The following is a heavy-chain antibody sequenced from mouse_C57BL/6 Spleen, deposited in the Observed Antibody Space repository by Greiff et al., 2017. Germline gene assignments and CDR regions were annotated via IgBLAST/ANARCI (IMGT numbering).Heavy chain of an antibody. CDR1: GYAFTNYL. CDR2: INPGSGGT. Sequence: QVQLQQSGAELVRPGTSVKVSCKASGYAFTNYLIEWVKQRPGQGLEWIGVINPGSGGTNYNEKFKGKATLTADKSSSTAYMQLSSLTSEDSAVSFCARNYYGSRFYYVDYWGQGTTLTVSS. D-gene: IGHD1-1*01. J-gene: IGHJ2*01. CDR3: ARNYYGSRFYYVDY. V-gene: IGHV1-54*01.